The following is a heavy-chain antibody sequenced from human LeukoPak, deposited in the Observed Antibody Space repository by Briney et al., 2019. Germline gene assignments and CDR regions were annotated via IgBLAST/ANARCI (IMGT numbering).Heavy chain of an antibody. J-gene: IGHJ3*02. D-gene: IGHD3-10*01. Sequence: GGSLRLSCAASGFTFSTYWMSWVRQAPVKGLEWVANIKQDGSEKYYVDSVKGRFTISRDNAKNSLYLQMNSLRAEDTAVYYCARATQGLWFGEGDAFDIWGQGTMVTVSS. CDR3: ARATQGLWFGEGDAFDI. CDR1: GFTFSTYW. CDR2: IKQDGSEK. V-gene: IGHV3-7*01.